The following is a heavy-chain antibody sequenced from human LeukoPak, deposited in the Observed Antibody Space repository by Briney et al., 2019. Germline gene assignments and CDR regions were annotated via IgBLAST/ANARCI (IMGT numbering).Heavy chain of an antibody. Sequence: GGSLRLSCAASGFTFSSYWMHWVRQAPGKRLEWVSVIYSGGSTYYADSVKGRFTISRDNSKNTLYLQMNSLRAEDTAVYYCAGHARDYDFWSGDYFDYWGQGTLVTVSS. V-gene: IGHV3-66*02. D-gene: IGHD3-3*01. CDR1: GFTFSSYW. J-gene: IGHJ4*02. CDR2: IYSGGST. CDR3: AGHARDYDFWSGDYFDY.